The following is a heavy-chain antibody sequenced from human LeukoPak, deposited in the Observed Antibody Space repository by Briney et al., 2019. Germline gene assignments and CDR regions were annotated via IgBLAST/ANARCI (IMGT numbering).Heavy chain of an antibody. V-gene: IGHV1-69*06. CDR1: GGTVSSYA. CDR2: IIPIFGTA. CDR3: ARDSRVGAVPFDY. D-gene: IGHD1-26*01. Sequence: ASVKVSCKASGGTVSSYAISWVRQAPGHGLEWMGGIIPIFGTANYAQKFQGRVTITADKSTSTAYMELSSLRSEDTAVYYCARDSRVGAVPFDYWGQGTLVTVSS. J-gene: IGHJ4*02.